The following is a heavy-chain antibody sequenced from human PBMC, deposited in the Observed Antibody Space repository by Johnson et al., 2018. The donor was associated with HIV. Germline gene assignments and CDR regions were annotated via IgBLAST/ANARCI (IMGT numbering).Heavy chain of an antibody. D-gene: IGHD3-3*01. CDR3: ARGGGYYNCWRGYSSSGWSHAFDI. CDR1: GFTFSSYW. V-gene: IGHV3-74*02. J-gene: IGHJ3*02. CDR2: INSDGSST. Sequence: VQLVESGGGLVQPGGSLRLSCAASGFTFSSYWMHWVRQAPGKGLVWVSRINSDGSSTSYADSVKGRFTISRDNAKNTLYLQMNSLRAEDTAVYSCARGGGYYNCWRGYSSSGWSHAFDIWGQGTMVTVSS.